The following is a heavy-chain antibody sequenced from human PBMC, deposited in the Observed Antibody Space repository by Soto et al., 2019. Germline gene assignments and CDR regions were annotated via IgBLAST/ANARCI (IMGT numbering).Heavy chain of an antibody. CDR2: IYYSGST. CDR1: GGSISSSSYY. V-gene: IGHV4-39*01. Sequence: PSETLSLTCTVSGGSISSSSYYWGWIRQPPGKGLEWIGSIYYSGSTYYNPSLKSRVTISVDTSKNQFSLKLSSVTAADTAVYYCARQPRILTGHSGHLAYWGQGTLVTVSS. CDR3: ARQPRILTGHSGHLAY. D-gene: IGHD3-9*01. J-gene: IGHJ4*02.